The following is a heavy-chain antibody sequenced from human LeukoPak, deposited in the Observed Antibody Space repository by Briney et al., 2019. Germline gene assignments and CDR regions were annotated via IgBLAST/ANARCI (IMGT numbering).Heavy chain of an antibody. J-gene: IGHJ6*03. CDR3: ARVVVIESYYYYYMDV. CDR1: GGTFSSYA. V-gene: IGHV1-69*05. Sequence: KPGSSVTVSCKASGGTFSSYAISWVRQAPGQGIEWMGGIIPIFGTANYAQKFQGRVTITTDESTSTAYMELSSLRSEDTAVYYCARVVVIESYYYYYMDVWGKGTTVTVSS. D-gene: IGHD3-22*01. CDR2: IIPIFGTA.